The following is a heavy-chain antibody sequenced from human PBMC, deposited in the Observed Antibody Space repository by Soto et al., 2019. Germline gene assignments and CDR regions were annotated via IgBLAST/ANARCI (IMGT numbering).Heavy chain of an antibody. D-gene: IGHD2-15*01. CDR2: ISGSGGST. V-gene: IGHV3-23*01. CDR1: GFTFSSYA. J-gene: IGHJ4*02. Sequence: PGGSLRLSCAASGFTFSSYAMSLVRQAPGKGMEWVAAISGSGGSTYYADSVKGRFTISRDNSKNTLYLQMNSLRAEDAAVYYCAKDLVGPNADYFDYWGQGTLVTVSS. CDR3: AKDLVGPNADYFDY.